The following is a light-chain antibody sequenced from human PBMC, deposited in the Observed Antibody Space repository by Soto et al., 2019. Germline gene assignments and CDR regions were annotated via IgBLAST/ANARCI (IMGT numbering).Light chain of an antibody. J-gene: IGKJ2*01. CDR1: QSVSSY. Sequence: IVLTQSPATLPLSPGERATLSCRASQSVSSYLAWYQQKPGQAPRLLIYDASNRATGIPARFSGSGSGTDFTLTISSLEPEDFAVYYCQQRSNWPPKYTFGQGTKLEIK. V-gene: IGKV3-11*01. CDR3: QQRSNWPPKYT. CDR2: DAS.